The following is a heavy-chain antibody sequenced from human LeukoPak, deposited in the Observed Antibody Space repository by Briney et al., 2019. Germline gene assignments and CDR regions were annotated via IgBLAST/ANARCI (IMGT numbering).Heavy chain of an antibody. Sequence: SETLSLTCSVSGGSISNYFWTWIRQPPGKGLEWIGYIYSSGSTYYNPSLKSRVTISVDTSKDRFSLKLSTVTAADTAVYYCARRPTGDPKFDYWGQGTLVTVSS. CDR1: GGSISNYF. CDR2: IYSSGST. V-gene: IGHV4-59*08. D-gene: IGHD7-27*01. CDR3: ARRPTGDPKFDY. J-gene: IGHJ4*02.